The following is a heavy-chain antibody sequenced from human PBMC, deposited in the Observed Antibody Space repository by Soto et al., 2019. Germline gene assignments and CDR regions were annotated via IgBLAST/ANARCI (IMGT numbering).Heavy chain of an antibody. J-gene: IGHJ4*02. CDR3: ARGPDYGGKSYYFDY. CDR2: INHSGST. D-gene: IGHD4-17*01. Sequence: SETLSLTCAVYGGSFSGYYWSWIRQPPGKGLEWIGEINHSGSTNYNPSLKSRVTISVDTSKNQFSLKLSSVTAADTAVYYCARGPDYGGKSYYFDYWGQGTLVTVS. CDR1: GGSFSGYY. V-gene: IGHV4-34*01.